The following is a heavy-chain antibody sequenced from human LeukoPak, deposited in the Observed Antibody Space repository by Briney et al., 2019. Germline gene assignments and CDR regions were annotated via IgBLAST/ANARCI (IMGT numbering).Heavy chain of an antibody. J-gene: IGHJ6*03. CDR2: ISHDEVST. CDR3: ARQATSLGYFYSYLDV. CDR1: GFTFNRHP. Sequence: GRSLTLSCAPSGFTFNRHPMRWVRQAPGKGLEWVALISHDEVSTYYVDSVKGRFTISRDKSKNTLYLQMNSLRPEDTAVYYCARQATSLGYFYSYLDVWGTGTTVTVSS. V-gene: IGHV3-30*01.